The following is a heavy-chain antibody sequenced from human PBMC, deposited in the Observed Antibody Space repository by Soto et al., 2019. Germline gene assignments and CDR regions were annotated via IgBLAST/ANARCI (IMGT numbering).Heavy chain of an antibody. V-gene: IGHV1-3*01. CDR3: ARGDATKIIVTTYYGLDV. CDR2: INAGNGNT. CDR1: GYTFKSYA. J-gene: IGHJ6*01. D-gene: IGHD3-22*01. Sequence: GASVKVSCKASGYTFKSYAMHWVRQAPGQRLEWMGWINAGNGNTKYSQKFQGRVTITRDTSATTAYMELSSLRSEDTAVYYCARGDATKIIVTTYYGLDVWGPRDHGHRLL.